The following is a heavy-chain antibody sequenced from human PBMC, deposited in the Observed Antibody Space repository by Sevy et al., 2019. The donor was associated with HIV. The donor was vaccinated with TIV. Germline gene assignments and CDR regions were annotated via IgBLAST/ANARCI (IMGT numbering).Heavy chain of an antibody. D-gene: IGHD3-10*01. J-gene: IGHJ4*02. CDR2: IRYDGSNK. V-gene: IGHV3-30*02. CDR3: AKDRSAQLGSGSYYNALDY. Sequence: GGSLRLSCAASGFTFSSYGMHWVRQAPGKGLEWVAFIRYDGSNKYYADSVKGRFTISRDNSKNTLYLKMNSLRAEDTAVYYCAKDRSAQLGSGSYYNALDYWGQGTLVTVSS. CDR1: GFTFSSYG.